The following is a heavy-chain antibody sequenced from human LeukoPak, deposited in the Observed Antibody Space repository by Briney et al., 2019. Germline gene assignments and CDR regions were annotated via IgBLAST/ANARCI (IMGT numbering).Heavy chain of an antibody. D-gene: IGHD3-10*01. CDR3: ARGGWFGELYPFDY. CDR1: GFTFTSHW. V-gene: IGHV3-7*01. J-gene: IGHJ4*01. CDR2: INPDASNK. Sequence: GGSLRLSCAASGFTFTSHWMSWVRQTPGKGLEWVAYINPDASNKYYVDSVKGRFTISRDNAKNSLHLQMNSLRAGDTAVYYCARGGWFGELYPFDYWGQGTLVTVSS.